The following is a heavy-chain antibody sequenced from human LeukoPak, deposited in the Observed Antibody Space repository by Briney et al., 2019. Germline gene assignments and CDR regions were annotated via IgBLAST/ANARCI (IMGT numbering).Heavy chain of an antibody. J-gene: IGHJ5*02. CDR1: GGTFSSYA. Sequence: SVKVSCKASGGTFSSYAISWVRQAPGQGLKWMGGIIPIFGTANYAQKFQGRVTITADESTSTAYMELSSLRSEDTAVYYCARDSVVWFGEGHNWFDPWGQGTLVTVSS. CDR3: ARDSVVWFGEGHNWFDP. V-gene: IGHV1-69*13. D-gene: IGHD3-10*01. CDR2: IIPIFGTA.